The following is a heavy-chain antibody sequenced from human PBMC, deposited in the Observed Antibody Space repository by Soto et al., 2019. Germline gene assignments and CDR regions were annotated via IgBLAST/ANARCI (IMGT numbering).Heavy chain of an antibody. D-gene: IGHD1-1*01. CDR3: ARGRYGDY. Sequence: QVHLVQSGAEVKKPGASVKVSCKGSGYDFTPYGITWVRQAPGQGLEWMAWISAHNGNTDYAQKLQGRVTVTRDTSTRTAYMELRSLRSDDTAVYYCARGRYGDYWGQGALVTVSS. CDR2: ISAHNGNT. J-gene: IGHJ4*02. CDR1: GYDFTPYG. V-gene: IGHV1-18*01.